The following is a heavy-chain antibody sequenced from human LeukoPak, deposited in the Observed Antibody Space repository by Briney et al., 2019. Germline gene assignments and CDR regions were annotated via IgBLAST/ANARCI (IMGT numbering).Heavy chain of an antibody. CDR1: GYTFTSYD. V-gene: IGHV1-8*03. CDR2: MNPKSGNT. Sequence: RASVTVSCKASGYTFTSYDINWVRQVPGQGLEWMGWMNPKSGNTGYAQKFQGRVTITRNTSISTAYMEVSSLRYEDTAVYYCARRAVDNSYYYYMDVWGKGTTVTVSS. CDR3: ARRAVDNSYYYYMDV. D-gene: IGHD6-19*01. J-gene: IGHJ6*03.